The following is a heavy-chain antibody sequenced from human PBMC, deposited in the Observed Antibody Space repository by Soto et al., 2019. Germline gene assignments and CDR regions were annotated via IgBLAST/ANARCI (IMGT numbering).Heavy chain of an antibody. Sequence: GASVKPSCTASGYTFTGYYMHWVRQAPGQGLEWMGWISAYNGNTNYAQKLQGRVTMTTDTSTSTAYMELRSLRSDDTAVYYCASDGGNYGRVDYLGHGSLVTV. CDR2: ISAYNGNT. J-gene: IGHJ4*01. CDR1: GYTFTGYY. V-gene: IGHV1-18*04. D-gene: IGHD4-17*01. CDR3: ASDGGNYGRVDY.